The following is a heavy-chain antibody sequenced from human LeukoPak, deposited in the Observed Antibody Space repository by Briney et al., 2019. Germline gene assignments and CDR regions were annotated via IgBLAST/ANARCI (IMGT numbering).Heavy chain of an antibody. CDR1: GGSISSYY. V-gene: IGHV4-59*08. J-gene: IGHJ6*02. Sequence: SETLSLTCTVSGGSISSYYWSWIRQPPGKGLEWIGYIYYSGSTNYNPSLKSRVTISVDTSKNQFSLKLSSVTAADTAVYYCARLGPGYYGMDVWGQGTTVTVSS. CDR2: IYYSGST. CDR3: ARLGPGYYGMDV.